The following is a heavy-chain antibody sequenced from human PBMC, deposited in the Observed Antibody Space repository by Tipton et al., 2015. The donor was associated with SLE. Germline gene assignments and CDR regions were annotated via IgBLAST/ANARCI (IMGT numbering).Heavy chain of an antibody. CDR2: IYYSGST. CDR3: ARAPFHYDFWKGDTFDI. CDR1: GGSISSSSYY. J-gene: IGHJ3*02. Sequence: TLSLTCTVSGGSISSSSYYWGWIRQPPGKGLEWIGTIYYSGSTYYNPSLRSRVTITVDTSKNQFSLRLSSVIAADTAVYYCARAPFHYDFWKGDTFDIWGQGTMFTVPS. D-gene: IGHD3-3*01. V-gene: IGHV4-39*07.